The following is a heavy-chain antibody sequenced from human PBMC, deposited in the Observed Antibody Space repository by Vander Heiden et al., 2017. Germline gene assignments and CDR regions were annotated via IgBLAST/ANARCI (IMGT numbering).Heavy chain of an antibody. CDR3: ARSLGYCSGGSCSGLDV. J-gene: IGHJ6*02. V-gene: IGHV5-10-1*03. D-gene: IGHD2-15*01. CDR2: TDPGASYT. Sequence: EVQLVQSGAEVKKSGDSLTISCKASGYSFTSYWISWVRPLPGKGLEWMGRTDPGASYTNYAPSFRGHVTISADESSTTAYLQWSSLKASDTAVYYCARSLGYCSGGSCSGLDVWGQGTTVTVSS. CDR1: GYSFTSYW.